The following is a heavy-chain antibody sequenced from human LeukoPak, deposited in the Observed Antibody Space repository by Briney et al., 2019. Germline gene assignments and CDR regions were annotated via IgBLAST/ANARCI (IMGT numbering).Heavy chain of an antibody. CDR2: ISAYNGNT. Sequence: ASVKVSCKASGYTFTSYGISWVRQAPGQGLEWMGWISAYNGNTNYAQKLQGRVTMTTDTSTSTAYMELRSLRSDDTAVYYCARDGKDILTGYYGYMDVWGKGTTVTVSS. CDR1: GYTFTSYG. D-gene: IGHD3-9*01. J-gene: IGHJ6*03. V-gene: IGHV1-18*01. CDR3: ARDGKDILTGYYGYMDV.